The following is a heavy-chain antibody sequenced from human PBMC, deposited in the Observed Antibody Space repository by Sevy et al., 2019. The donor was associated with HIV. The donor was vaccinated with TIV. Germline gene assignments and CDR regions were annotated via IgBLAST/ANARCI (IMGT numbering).Heavy chain of an antibody. D-gene: IGHD3-22*01. CDR1: GFTFSSYA. CDR2: ISYDGSNK. J-gene: IGHJ4*02. V-gene: IGHV3-30-3*01. Sequence: GGSLRLSCAASGFTFSSYAMHWVRQAPGKGLEWVAVISYDGSNKYYADSVKGRFTISRDNSKRTLYLQMNSLRAEDTAVYYCARVEYYYDSSGYSYFDYWGQGTLVTVSS. CDR3: ARVEYYYDSSGYSYFDY.